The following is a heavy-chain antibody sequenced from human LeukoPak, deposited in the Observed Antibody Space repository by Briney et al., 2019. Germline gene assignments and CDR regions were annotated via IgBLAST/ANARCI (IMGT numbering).Heavy chain of an antibody. D-gene: IGHD3-22*01. Sequence: SGTLSLTCTVSGGSISSGDYSWSWVRQPPGKGLEWIGYIYYSGSTYYNPSLKSRVTISVDTSKNQFSLKLSSVTAADTAVYYCASSRRYYYDSSGYYAFDIWGQGTMVTVSS. CDR2: IYYSGST. CDR1: GGSISSGDYS. V-gene: IGHV4-30-4*08. J-gene: IGHJ3*02. CDR3: ASSRRYYYDSSGYYAFDI.